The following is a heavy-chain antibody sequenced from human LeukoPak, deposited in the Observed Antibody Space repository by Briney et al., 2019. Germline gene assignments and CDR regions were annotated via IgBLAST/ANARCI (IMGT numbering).Heavy chain of an antibody. V-gene: IGHV4-39*01. CDR1: GASTSGSGYY. CDR2: IYSSGST. Sequence: PSETLSLTCTVSGASTSGSGYYWGWIRQPPGKGLEWIGSIYSSGSTYYNASLQSRVTISIETSKNQISLRLNSVTAADTAMYYCAKSGGYGLIDYWGQGTQVTVSS. CDR3: AKSGGYGLIDY. D-gene: IGHD1-26*01. J-gene: IGHJ4*02.